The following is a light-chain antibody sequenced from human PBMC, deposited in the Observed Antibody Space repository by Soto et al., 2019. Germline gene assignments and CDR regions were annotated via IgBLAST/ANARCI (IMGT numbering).Light chain of an antibody. Sequence: QSALTQPASVSGSPGQSITISCTGTSSDVGGYNYVSWYQQHPGKAPKLMIYAVSNRPSGVSNRFSGSKSGNTATLTISGRQADDEAYYYCCSYTVRGTDVFGTGTKVTVL. CDR3: CSYTVRGTDV. J-gene: IGLJ1*01. V-gene: IGLV2-14*01. CDR2: AVS. CDR1: SSDVGGYNY.